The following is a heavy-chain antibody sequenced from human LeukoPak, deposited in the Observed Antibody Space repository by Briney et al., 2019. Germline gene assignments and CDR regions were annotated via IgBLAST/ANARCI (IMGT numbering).Heavy chain of an antibody. D-gene: IGHD3-22*01. CDR1: GGTFSSYT. Sequence: SVKVSCKASGGTFSSYTISWVRQAPGQGLEWMGRIIPILGIANYAQKFQGRVTIIADKSTSTAYMELSSLRSEDTAVYYCARGTYYDSSGYYIDYWGQGTLVTVSS. V-gene: IGHV1-69*02. J-gene: IGHJ4*02. CDR3: ARGTYYDSSGYYIDY. CDR2: IIPILGIA.